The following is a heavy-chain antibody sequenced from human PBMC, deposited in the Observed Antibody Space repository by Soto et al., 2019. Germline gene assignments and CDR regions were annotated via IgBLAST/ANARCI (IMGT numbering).Heavy chain of an antibody. CDR2: ISAYNGNT. D-gene: IGHD3-10*01. CDR3: ARDSPVIYGSGSYYRLPFDY. V-gene: IGHV1-18*01. J-gene: IGHJ4*02. Sequence: QVQLVQSGAEVKKPGASVKVSCKASGYPFTSYGICWVRQAPGQVLELMGWISAYNGNTNYAQKIQGRVTMTTDTSTSTEYMELRRLRYDDTAVYYCARDSPVIYGSGSYYRLPFDYWGQGTMVTVSS. CDR1: GYPFTSYG.